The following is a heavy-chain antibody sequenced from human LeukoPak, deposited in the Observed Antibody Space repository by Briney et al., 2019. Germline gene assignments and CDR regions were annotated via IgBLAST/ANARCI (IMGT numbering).Heavy chain of an antibody. CDR1: GFTFSSYS. CDR2: ISSSSSYI. D-gene: IGHD3-22*01. J-gene: IGHJ4*02. Sequence: GGSLRLSCAASGFTFSSYSMNWVRQAPGKGLEWVSSISSSSSYIYYADSVKGRFTIYRENAKNSLYLHMNRLRAEDTAVYYCARDFSPVVVTPRGYFDYWGQGTLVTVSS. CDR3: ARDFSPVVVTPRGYFDY. V-gene: IGHV3-21*01.